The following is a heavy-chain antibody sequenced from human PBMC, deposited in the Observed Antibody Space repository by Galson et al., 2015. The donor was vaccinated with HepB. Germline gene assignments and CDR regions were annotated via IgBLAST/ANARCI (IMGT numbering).Heavy chain of an antibody. D-gene: IGHD3-10*02. CDR2: IRPDGSTK. V-gene: IGHV3-7*01. CDR3: ARVPQPKPGQVFALGFDY. Sequence: SLRLSCAVSGFTFSSYWMYWVRQAPGKGLEWVANIRPDGSTKNYVDSVRGRFTISRDNAKDSLYLQMSSLGVDDTGVYYCARVPQPKPGQVFALGFDYWGQGTLVTVSS. J-gene: IGHJ4*02. CDR1: GFTFSSYW.